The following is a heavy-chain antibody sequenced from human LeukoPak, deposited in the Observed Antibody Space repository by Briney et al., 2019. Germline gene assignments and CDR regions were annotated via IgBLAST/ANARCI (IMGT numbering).Heavy chain of an antibody. D-gene: IGHD1-26*01. V-gene: IGHV3-48*01. J-gene: IGHJ6*03. CDR1: GFTFSSYS. CDR3: ARFRGAAFYYYYMDV. Sequence: GESLRLSCAASGFTFSSYSMNWVRQAPGKGLEWVSYISSSSSTIYYADSVKGRFTISRDNAKNSLYLQMNSLRAEDTAVYYCARFRGAAFYYYYMDVWGKGTTVTVSS. CDR2: ISSSSSTI.